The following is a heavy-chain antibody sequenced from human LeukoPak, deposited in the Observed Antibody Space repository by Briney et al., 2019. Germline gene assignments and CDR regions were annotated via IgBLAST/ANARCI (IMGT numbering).Heavy chain of an antibody. CDR1: GYTFTGHY. D-gene: IGHD3-16*01. V-gene: IGHV1-2*04. Sequence: ASVKVSCKASGYTFTGHYMHWVRQAPGEGLEWVGWINPNSCGTNYAQKFQGWVTMTRDTSISTAYMELSRLRSDDTAVYYCARGVFTFGGVISGEGLNWFDPWGQGTLVTVSS. CDR2: INPNSCGT. J-gene: IGHJ5*02. CDR3: ARGVFTFGGVISGEGLNWFDP.